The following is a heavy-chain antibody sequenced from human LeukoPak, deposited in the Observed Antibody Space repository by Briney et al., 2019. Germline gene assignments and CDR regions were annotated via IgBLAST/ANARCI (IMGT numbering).Heavy chain of an antibody. CDR1: GYTFTGNY. CDR3: ARRSNINWLFDY. J-gene: IGHJ4*02. V-gene: IGHV1-2*02. D-gene: IGHD1-1*01. Sequence: ASVKVSCKASGYTFTGNYMHWVRQAPGQGLEWMGWINPNSGGTNYAQKFQGRVTMTRDTSISTAYMELSRLRSDDTAVYFCARRSNINWLFDYWGQGTLVTASS. CDR2: INPNSGGT.